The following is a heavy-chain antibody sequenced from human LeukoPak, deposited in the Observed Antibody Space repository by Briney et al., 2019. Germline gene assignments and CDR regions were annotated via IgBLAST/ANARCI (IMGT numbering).Heavy chain of an antibody. CDR2: IYYSGST. J-gene: IGHJ4*02. V-gene: IGHV4-59*01. CDR1: GASISSYY. Sequence: SETLSPTCTVSGASISSYYWSWIRQPPGKGLEWIGYIYYSGSTHYNPALKSRVTISVDTSKNQFSLDLSSVTAADTAVYYCASGPYPAAGTDHQFDYWGQGTLVTVPS. D-gene: IGHD6-13*01. CDR3: ASGPYPAAGTDHQFDY.